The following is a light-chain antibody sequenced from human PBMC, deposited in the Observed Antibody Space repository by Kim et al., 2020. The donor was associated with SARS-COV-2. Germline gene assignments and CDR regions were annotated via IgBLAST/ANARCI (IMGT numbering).Light chain of an antibody. CDR1: QTVSSSY. J-gene: IGKJ4*01. CDR2: GAS. V-gene: IGKV3-20*01. CDR3: QQYGSSPLT. Sequence: SPGERATLSCRASQTVSSSYLAWYQQKPGQAPRLLIYGASSRATGIPDRFSGSGSGTDFTLTISRLEPEDFAVYYCQQYGSSPLTFGGGTKVDIK.